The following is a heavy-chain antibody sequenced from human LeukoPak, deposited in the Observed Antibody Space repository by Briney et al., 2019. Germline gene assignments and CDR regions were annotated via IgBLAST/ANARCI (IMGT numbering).Heavy chain of an antibody. Sequence: ASVNVSCKASVYTFTDYYMHWVRQAPGQGLEWMGWINPNSGGTNFAQKFQGRVAMTRDTSISTAYLELGSLRSDDTAVYFCARARWQLVPYFDSWAQGTLVTVSS. J-gene: IGHJ4*02. D-gene: IGHD6-6*01. V-gene: IGHV1-2*02. CDR1: VYTFTDYY. CDR3: ARARWQLVPYFDS. CDR2: INPNSGGT.